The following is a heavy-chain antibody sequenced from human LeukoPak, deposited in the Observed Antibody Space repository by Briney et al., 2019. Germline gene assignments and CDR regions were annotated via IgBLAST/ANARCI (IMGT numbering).Heavy chain of an antibody. CDR2: IHTGGST. CDR1: GFTVSSNY. CDR3: ARARGGYDFDY. D-gene: IGHD5-12*01. J-gene: IGHJ4*02. V-gene: IGHV3-53*01. Sequence: GGSLRLSCAASGFTVSSNYMSWVRQAPGKGLEWVSVIHTGGSTYYADSVKGRFTISRDTSNNTLYLQLNSLRAEDTAVYYCARARGGYDFDYWGQGTLVTVSS.